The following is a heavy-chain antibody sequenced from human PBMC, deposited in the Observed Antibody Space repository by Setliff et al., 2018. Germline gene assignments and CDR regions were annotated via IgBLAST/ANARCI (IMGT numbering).Heavy chain of an antibody. Sequence: GGSLRLSCAASGFTFSDHYMDWVRQTPGKGPEWVGRSRDKPSSYTTEYAASVKGRFTISRDDSMNTAYLQMDSLRAEDTAVYYCAKPTTVTTTHHYYYMDVWGKGTTVTVSS. D-gene: IGHD4-4*01. V-gene: IGHV3-72*01. CDR2: SRDKPSSYTT. J-gene: IGHJ6*03. CDR1: GFTFSDHY. CDR3: AKPTTVTTTHHYYYMDV.